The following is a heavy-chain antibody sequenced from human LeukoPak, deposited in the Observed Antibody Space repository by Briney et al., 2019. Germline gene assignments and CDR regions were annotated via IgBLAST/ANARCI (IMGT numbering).Heavy chain of an antibody. CDR3: ARNRAAADNYYYYYMDV. D-gene: IGHD6-13*01. Sequence: SVKVSCKASGGTFSSYAISWVRQAPGEGLEWMGRIIPIFGTANYAQKFQGRVTITTDESTSTAYMELSSLRSEDTAVYYCARNRAAADNYYYYYMDVWGKGTTVTVSS. CDR1: GGTFSSYA. CDR2: IIPIFGTA. J-gene: IGHJ6*03. V-gene: IGHV1-69*05.